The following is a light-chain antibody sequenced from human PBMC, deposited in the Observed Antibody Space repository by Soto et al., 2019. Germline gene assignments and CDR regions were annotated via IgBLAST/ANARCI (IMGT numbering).Light chain of an antibody. CDR2: DNN. V-gene: IGLV1-51*01. CDR3: GVWDSTLRV. J-gene: IGLJ3*02. Sequence: QSVLTQPPSVSAAPGQRVTISYSGSSSNIGRHYVAWYQQLPGTAPKLLIYDNNMRPSGIPDRFSGSKSGTSATLAITGLQTEDEADYYCGVWDSTLRVFGGGTRLTVL. CDR1: SSNIGRHY.